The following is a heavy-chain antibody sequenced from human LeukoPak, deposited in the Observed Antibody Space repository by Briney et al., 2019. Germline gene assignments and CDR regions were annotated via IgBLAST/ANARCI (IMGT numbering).Heavy chain of an antibody. CDR3: AYLDSSGLYYGRLRY. CDR2: TSAGGDIT. V-gene: IGHV3-23*01. Sequence: VQLGGSLRLSCAASGFTFSDHAMTWVRQTLAKGLESVSSTSAGGDITHYAESVKGRFTISRDNSKSTLYLQMNSLRAEDTAIYFCAYLDSSGLYYGRLRYWGQGTPVTVSS. J-gene: IGHJ4*02. CDR1: GFTFSDHA. D-gene: IGHD3-22*01.